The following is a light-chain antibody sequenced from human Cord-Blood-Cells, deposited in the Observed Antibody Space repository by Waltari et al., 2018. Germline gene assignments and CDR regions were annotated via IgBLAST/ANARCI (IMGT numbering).Light chain of an antibody. V-gene: IGKV1-39*01. CDR1: QSISSY. CDR3: QQSYSTPPFT. Sequence: DIQMTQSPSSLSASVGDRVTITCRASQSISSYLNRYQQKPGKAPKLLIYAASSLQSGVPPRFSGSGSGTDFTLTISSLQPEDFATYYCQQSYSTPPFTFGPGTKVDIK. CDR2: AAS. J-gene: IGKJ3*01.